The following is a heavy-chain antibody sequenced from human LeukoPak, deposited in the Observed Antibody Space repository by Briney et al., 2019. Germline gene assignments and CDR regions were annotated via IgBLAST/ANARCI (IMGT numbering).Heavy chain of an antibody. CDR2: ISAYSGDS. J-gene: IGHJ4*02. CDR1: VYPFTTYG. CDR3: ARVVGDSVER. D-gene: IGHD4-17*01. V-gene: IGHV1-18*01. Sequence: ASVKVSCKASVYPFTTYGFSSVRQGPGQGFEWLGWISAYSGDSKYPQQFRDRVTMTSDTSTTTAHMELRTLNSQDTGIYYYARVVGDSVERWGQGTLVTVSS.